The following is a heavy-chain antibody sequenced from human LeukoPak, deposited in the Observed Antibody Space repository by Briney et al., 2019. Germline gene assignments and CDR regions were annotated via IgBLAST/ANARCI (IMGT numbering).Heavy chain of an antibody. Sequence: ETLSLTCAVYGGSFSGYYWSWIRQPPGKGLEWIGEINHSGSTNYNPSLKSRVTISVDTSKNQFSLKLSSVTAADTAVYYCAGSPIGYGMDVWGQGTTVTVSS. CDR1: GGSFSGYY. V-gene: IGHV4-34*01. CDR2: INHSGST. CDR3: AGSPIGYGMDV. J-gene: IGHJ6*02.